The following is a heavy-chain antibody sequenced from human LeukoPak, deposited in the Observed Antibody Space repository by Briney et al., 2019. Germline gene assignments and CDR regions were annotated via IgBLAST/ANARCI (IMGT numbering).Heavy chain of an antibody. J-gene: IGHJ5*02. CDR3: ARDLKGFNL. CDR1: GXYFNAYL. CDR2: IKQDGSQK. Sequence: GGSRRLSCVASGXYFNAYLMSWVRQAPGKGLEWVANIKQDGSQKFYLDSVKGRFTISRDNGNNSLYLHMSRRRVEDTAVYYCARDLKGFNLWGQGALVTVSS. V-gene: IGHV3-7*04.